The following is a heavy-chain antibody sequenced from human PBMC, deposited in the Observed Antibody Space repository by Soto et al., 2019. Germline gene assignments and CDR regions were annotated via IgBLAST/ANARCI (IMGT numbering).Heavy chain of an antibody. J-gene: IGHJ4*02. Sequence: GASVKVSCKASGYTFTSYDINLVRQATGQGLEWMGWMNPNSGNTGYAQKFQGRVTMTRNTSISTAYMELSSLRSEDTAVYYCARDLTNLGYCTNGVCYTTEAYDYWGQGTLVTVSS. CDR3: ARDLTNLGYCTNGVCYTTEAYDY. D-gene: IGHD2-8*01. CDR2: MNPNSGNT. CDR1: GYTFTSYD. V-gene: IGHV1-8*01.